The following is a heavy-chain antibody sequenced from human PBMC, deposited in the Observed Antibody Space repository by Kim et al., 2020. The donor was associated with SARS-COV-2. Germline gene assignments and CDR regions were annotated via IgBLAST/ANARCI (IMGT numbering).Heavy chain of an antibody. V-gene: IGHV3-30*18. CDR2: ISYDGSNK. D-gene: IGHD6-25*01. CDR1: GFTFSSYG. J-gene: IGHJ4*02. Sequence: GGSLRLSCAASGFTFSSYGMHWVRQAPGKGLEWVAVISYDGSNKYYADSVKGRFTISRDNSKNTLYLQMNSLRAEDTAVYYCAKKSSSGYYFDYWGQGTLVTVSS. CDR3: AKKSSSGYYFDY.